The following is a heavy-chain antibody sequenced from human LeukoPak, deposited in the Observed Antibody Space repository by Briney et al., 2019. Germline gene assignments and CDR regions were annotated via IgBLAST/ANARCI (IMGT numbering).Heavy chain of an antibody. CDR1: GFTFSSYA. J-gene: IGHJ4*02. Sequence: GRFLRLSCAASGFTFSSYAMHWVRQAPGKGLEWVAVISYDGSNKYYADSVKGRFTISRDNSKNTLYLQMNSLRAEDTAVYYCARDPYSSSWYYFDYWGQGTLVTVSS. D-gene: IGHD6-13*01. V-gene: IGHV3-30-3*01. CDR3: ARDPYSSSWYYFDY. CDR2: ISYDGSNK.